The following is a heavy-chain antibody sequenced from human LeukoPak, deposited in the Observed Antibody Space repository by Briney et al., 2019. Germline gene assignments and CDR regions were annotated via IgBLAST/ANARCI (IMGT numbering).Heavy chain of an antibody. D-gene: IGHD3-3*01. CDR2: ISAYNGNT. Sequence: GASVTVSCKASGYTFTSYGISWVRQAPGQGLEWMGWISAYNGNTNYAQKLQGRVTMTTDTSTSTAYMELRSLRSDDTAVYYCARGEYDFWSGYSPTSRHDYWGQGTLVTVSS. J-gene: IGHJ4*02. CDR3: ARGEYDFWSGYSPTSRHDY. V-gene: IGHV1-18*01. CDR1: GYTFTSYG.